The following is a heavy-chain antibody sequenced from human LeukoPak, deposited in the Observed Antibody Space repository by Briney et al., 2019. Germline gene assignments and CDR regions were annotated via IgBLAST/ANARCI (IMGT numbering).Heavy chain of an antibody. D-gene: IGHD6-13*01. Sequence: SETLSLTCTVSGGSISSYYWSWIRQPPGKGPEWIGYIYHSGSTYYNPSLKSRVTISVDRSKNQFSLKLSSVTAADTAVYYCARVGRWGIAAAGNNWFDPWGQGTLVTVSS. V-gene: IGHV4-59*12. CDR1: GGSISSYY. J-gene: IGHJ5*02. CDR3: ARVGRWGIAAAGNNWFDP. CDR2: IYHSGST.